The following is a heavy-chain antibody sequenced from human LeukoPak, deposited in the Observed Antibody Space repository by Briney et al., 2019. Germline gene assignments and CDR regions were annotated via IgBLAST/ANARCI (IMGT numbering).Heavy chain of an antibody. CDR3: AKDMRGYFDLYYFDY. CDR2: IIWNSGSI. D-gene: IGHD3-9*01. J-gene: IGHJ4*02. CDR1: GFTFDDYA. V-gene: IGHV3-9*01. Sequence: PGGSLRLSCAASGFTFDDYAMHWVRQAPGKGLEWVSGIIWNSGSIGYADSVKGRFTISRDNAKNSLYLQMNSLRAEDTALYYCAKDMRGYFDLYYFDYWGQGTLVTVSS.